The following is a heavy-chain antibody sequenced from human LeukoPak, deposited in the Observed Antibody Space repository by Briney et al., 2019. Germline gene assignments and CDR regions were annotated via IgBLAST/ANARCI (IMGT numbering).Heavy chain of an antibody. D-gene: IGHD3-16*02. CDR2: ISSSGSTI. V-gene: IGHV3-11*01. J-gene: IGHJ4*02. CDR1: GFTFSDYY. Sequence: GGSLRLSCAASGFTFSDYYMSWIRQAPGKGLEWVSYISSSGSTIYYADSVKGRFTISRDNAKNSLYLQMNSLRAEDTAVYYCARGDYDYVWGSYRHPLYYFDYWGQGTLVTVSS. CDR3: ARGDYDYVWGSYRHPLYYFDY.